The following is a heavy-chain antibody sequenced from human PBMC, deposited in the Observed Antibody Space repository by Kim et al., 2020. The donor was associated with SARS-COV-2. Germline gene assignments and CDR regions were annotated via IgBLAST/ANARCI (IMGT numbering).Heavy chain of an antibody. CDR1: GFTFSNFY. J-gene: IGHJ3*01. CDR3: ARATFTSRCYSALRV. V-gene: IGHV3-11*01. D-gene: IGHD2-15*01. CDR2: ISSGGTDI. Sequence: GGSLRLSCEASGFTFSNFYMNWVRQAPGKGLEWVAFISSGGTDISYSDSVKGRFTVSSANAKNSLYLQMNSLRAEDTAMYYCARATFTSRCYSALRVW.